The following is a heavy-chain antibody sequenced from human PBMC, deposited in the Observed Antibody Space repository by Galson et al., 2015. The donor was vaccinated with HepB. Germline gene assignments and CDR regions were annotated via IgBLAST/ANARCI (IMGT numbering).Heavy chain of an antibody. CDR1: GFTFSNAW. D-gene: IGHD3-10*01. CDR3: TAYVLLWFGELSLFDY. J-gene: IGHJ4*02. CDR2: IKSKTDGGTT. V-gene: IGHV3-15*01. Sequence: SLRLSCAASGFTFSNAWMSWVRQAPGKGLEWVGRIKSKTDGGTTDYAAPVKGRFTISRDDSKNTLYLQMNSLKTEDTAVYYCTAYVLLWFGELSLFDYWGQGTLVTVSS.